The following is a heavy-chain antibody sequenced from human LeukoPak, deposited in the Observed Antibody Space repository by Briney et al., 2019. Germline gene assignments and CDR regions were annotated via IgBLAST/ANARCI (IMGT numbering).Heavy chain of an antibody. CDR1: GFTFSSYS. J-gene: IGHJ4*02. V-gene: IGHV3-21*06. CDR2: ISGSSSYI. D-gene: IGHD3-16*01. CDR3: ARSGGVDEDY. Sequence: GGSLRLSCAASGFTFSSYSMNWVRQAPGKGLEWVSSISGSSSYIYYADSVKGRFTISRDNAKNSLYLQMNSLRAEDTAVYYCARSGGVDEDYWGQGTLVTVSS.